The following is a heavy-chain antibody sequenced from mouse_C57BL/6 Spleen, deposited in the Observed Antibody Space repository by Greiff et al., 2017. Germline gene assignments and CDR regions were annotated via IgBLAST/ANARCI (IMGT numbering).Heavy chain of an antibody. CDR2: ISYDGSN. CDR3: ARDLGLRLGGGSFDY. D-gene: IGHD2-4*01. Sequence: DVKLQESGPGLVKPSQSLSLTCSVTGYSIPSGYYWNWIRQFPGNKLEWMGYISYDGSNNYNPSLKNRISITRDTSKKQFFLKLNSVTTEDTATYYCARDLGLRLGGGSFDYWGQGTTRTVSS. V-gene: IGHV3-6*01. J-gene: IGHJ2*01. CDR1: GYSIPSGYY.